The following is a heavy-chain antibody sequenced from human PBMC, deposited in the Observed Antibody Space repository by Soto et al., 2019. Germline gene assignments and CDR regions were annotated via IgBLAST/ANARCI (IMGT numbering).Heavy chain of an antibody. D-gene: IGHD2-2*01. J-gene: IGHJ3*02. CDR2: MNPNSGNT. V-gene: IGHV1-8*01. CDR3: APHHPGAKPDIVVVPAARAGAFDI. CDR1: GYTFTSYD. Sequence: ASVKVSCKASGYTFTSYDINWVRQATGQGLEWMGWMNPNSGNTGYAQKFQGRVTMTRNTSISTAYMELSSLRSEDTAVYYCAPHHPGAKPDIVVVPAARAGAFDIWGQGTMVTVSS.